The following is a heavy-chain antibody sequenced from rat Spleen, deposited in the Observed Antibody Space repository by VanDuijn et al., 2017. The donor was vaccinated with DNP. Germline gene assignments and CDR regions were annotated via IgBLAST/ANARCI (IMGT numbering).Heavy chain of an antibody. J-gene: IGHJ2*01. D-gene: IGHD1-5*01. CDR3: ARQRCTTPFDY. CDR2: ISPSGGTT. Sequence: EVQLVESGGDLVQPGRSLKLSCTASGLTFFNYDMAWVRQAPTRGLEWVASISPSGGTTYYRDSVKGRFTVTRDNARSSLYLQLDTLGSEDTATYYCARQRCTTPFDYWGQVVMVTVSS. V-gene: IGHV5-25*01. CDR1: GLTFFNYD.